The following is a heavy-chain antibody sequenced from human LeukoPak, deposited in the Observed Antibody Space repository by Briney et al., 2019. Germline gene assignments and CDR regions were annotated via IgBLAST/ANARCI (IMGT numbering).Heavy chain of an antibody. CDR1: GGSISSGGYY. J-gene: IGHJ3*01. Sequence: SQTLSLTCTVSGGSISSGGYYWSWIRQHPGKGLEWIGYIYYSGSTYYNPSLKSRVTISVDTSKNQFSLKLSSVTAADTAVYYCARDSGSYYVGYAFGVWGQGTMVTVSS. V-gene: IGHV4-31*03. CDR3: ARDSGSYYVGYAFGV. CDR2: IYYSGST. D-gene: IGHD1-26*01.